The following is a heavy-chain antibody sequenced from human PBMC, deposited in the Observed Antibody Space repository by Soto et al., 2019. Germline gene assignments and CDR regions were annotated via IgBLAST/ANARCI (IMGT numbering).Heavy chain of an antibody. V-gene: IGHV1-69*01. J-gene: IGHJ5*02. D-gene: IGHD5-12*01. CDR1: GGTFSSYA. CDR2: IIPIFGTA. CDR3: ARDRHSGYDYGGLGRTPEYNWFDP. Sequence: QVQLVQSGAEVKKPGSSVKVSCKASGGTFSSYAISWVRQAPGQGLEWMGGIIPIFGTANYAQKFQGRVTITADESTSTAYMELSSLRSEDTAVYYCARDRHSGYDYGGLGRTPEYNWFDPGGQGPLVTVSS.